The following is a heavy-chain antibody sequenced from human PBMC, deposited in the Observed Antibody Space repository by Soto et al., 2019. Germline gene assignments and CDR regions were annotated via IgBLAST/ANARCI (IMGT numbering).Heavy chain of an antibody. CDR3: AKLGSEYTSLYYFDY. CDR2: ISWNSGSI. J-gene: IGHJ4*02. Sequence: PGGSLRLSCAASGFTFDDYAMHWVRQAPGKGLEWVSGISWNSGSIGYADSVKGRFTISRDNAKNSLYLQMNSLRAEDTALYYCAKLGSEYTSLYYFDYWGQGTLVTVSS. V-gene: IGHV3-9*01. CDR1: GFTFDDYA. D-gene: IGHD7-27*01.